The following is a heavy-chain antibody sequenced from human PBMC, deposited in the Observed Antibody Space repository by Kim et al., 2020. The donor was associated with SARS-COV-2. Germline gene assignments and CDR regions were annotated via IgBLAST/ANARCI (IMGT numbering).Heavy chain of an antibody. D-gene: IGHD1-26*01. V-gene: IGHV3-74*01. CDR2: ITSDGNSA. J-gene: IGHJ1*01. CDR1: GFIFSSYW. CDR3: VRVLLGAGGYFQY. Sequence: GGSLRLSCAGSGFIFSSYWMHWVRQAPGKGLVWVSRITSDGNSATYADSVKGRFTISRDNAKNTLYLQMDSLRADDTAVYYCVRVLLGAGGYFQYRGQGAPVSVSS.